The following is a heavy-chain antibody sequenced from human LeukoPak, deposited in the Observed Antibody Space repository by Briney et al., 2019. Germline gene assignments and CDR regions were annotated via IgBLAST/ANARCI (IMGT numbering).Heavy chain of an antibody. Sequence: GESLKISCKGSGYSFTAYWIGWVRQMPGKGLEWMGIIYPGDSDTRYSPSFQGQVTISADKSISTAYLQCGSLKASDTAIYYCVRRAASWEFLDYWGQGTLVTVSS. V-gene: IGHV5-51*01. CDR3: VRRAASWEFLDY. CDR1: GYSFTAYW. D-gene: IGHD1-26*01. J-gene: IGHJ4*02. CDR2: IYPGDSDT.